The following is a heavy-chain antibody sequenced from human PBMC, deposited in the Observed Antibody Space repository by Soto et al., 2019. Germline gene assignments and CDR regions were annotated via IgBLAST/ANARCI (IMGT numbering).Heavy chain of an antibody. V-gene: IGHV3-33*01. CDR1: GFTFSSYV. CDR3: ARDMDHNFDY. Sequence: QVQLVESGGGVVQPGRSLRLSCAASGFTFSSYVMHWVRQAPGKGLEWVAVIWYDGSNKYYADSVKGRFTISRDSSKNTLYLQRNSLRAEDTAVYYCARDMDHNFDYWGQGTLVTVSS. CDR2: IWYDGSNK. J-gene: IGHJ4*02. D-gene: IGHD2-2*03.